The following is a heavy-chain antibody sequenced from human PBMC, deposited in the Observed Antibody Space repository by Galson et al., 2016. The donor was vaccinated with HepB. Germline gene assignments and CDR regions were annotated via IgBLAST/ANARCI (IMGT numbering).Heavy chain of an antibody. J-gene: IGHJ4*02. Sequence: SLRLSCAASGFTFSSYWMHWVRQAPGKGLVWVSRMNSYGSSIGYGDSVKGRFTISRDNAKNTLYLQMNSLRGEDTAVYYCVRGTNDWTGIDSWGQGTMVTVSS. V-gene: IGHV3-74*01. D-gene: IGHD3-9*01. CDR2: MNSYGSSI. CDR3: VRGTNDWTGIDS. CDR1: GFTFSSYW.